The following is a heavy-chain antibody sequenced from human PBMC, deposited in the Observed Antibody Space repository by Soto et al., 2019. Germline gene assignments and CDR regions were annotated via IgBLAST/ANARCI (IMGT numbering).Heavy chain of an antibody. CDR3: ARDGRDRVWSSGWGDDAFDI. Sequence: QVQLVQSGAEVKKPGASVKVSCKASGYTFTSYYMHWVRQAPGQGLEWMGIINPSGGSTSYAQKFQGRVTMTRDTSTSTVYMELSSLRSEDTAVYYCARDGRDRVWSSGWGDDAFDIWGQGTMVTVSS. J-gene: IGHJ3*02. V-gene: IGHV1-46*01. CDR2: INPSGGST. CDR1: GYTFTSYY. D-gene: IGHD6-19*01.